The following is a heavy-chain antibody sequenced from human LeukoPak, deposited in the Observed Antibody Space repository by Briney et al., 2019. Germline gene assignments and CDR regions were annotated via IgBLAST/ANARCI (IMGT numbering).Heavy chain of an antibody. J-gene: IGHJ4*02. D-gene: IGHD6-13*01. CDR2: IYYSGST. CDR3: ASYRGYGSLDY. CDR1: GGSISSYY. Sequence: MPSETLSLTCTVSGGSISSYYWSWIRQPPGKGLEWIGYIYYSGSTNYNPSLKSRVTISVDTSKNQFSLKLSSVTAADTAVYYCASYRGYGSLDYWGQGTLVTVSS. V-gene: IGHV4-59*01.